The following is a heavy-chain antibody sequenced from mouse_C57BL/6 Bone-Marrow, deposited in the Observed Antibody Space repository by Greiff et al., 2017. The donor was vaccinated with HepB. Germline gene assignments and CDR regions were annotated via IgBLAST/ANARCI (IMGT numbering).Heavy chain of an antibody. CDR1: GFTFNTYA. CDR3: VREANYYGSSHWYFDV. CDR2: IRSKSSNYAT. J-gene: IGHJ1*03. D-gene: IGHD1-1*01. Sequence: EVQVVESGGGLVQPKGSLKLSCAASGFTFNTYAMHWVRQAPGKGLEWVARIRSKSSNYATYYADSVKDRFTISRDDSQSMLYLQMNNLKTEDTAMYYCVREANYYGSSHWYFDVWGTGTTVTVSS. V-gene: IGHV10-3*01.